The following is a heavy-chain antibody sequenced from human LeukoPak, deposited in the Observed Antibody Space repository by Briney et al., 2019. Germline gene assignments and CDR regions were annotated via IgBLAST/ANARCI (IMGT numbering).Heavy chain of an antibody. CDR1: GFTFSSYG. V-gene: IGHV3-33*01. Sequence: GGSLRLSCAASGFTFSSYGMDWVRQAPGKGLEWVAVIWYDGSNKYYADSVKGRFTISRDNSKNTLYLQMNSLRAEDTAVYYCARDLFSIAAAARDYWGQGTLVTVSS. D-gene: IGHD6-13*01. CDR2: IWYDGSNK. J-gene: IGHJ4*02. CDR3: ARDLFSIAAAARDY.